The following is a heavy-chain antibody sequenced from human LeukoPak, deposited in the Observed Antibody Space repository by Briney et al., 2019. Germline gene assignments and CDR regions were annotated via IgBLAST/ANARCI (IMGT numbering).Heavy chain of an antibody. Sequence: SQTLSLTCTVSGGTISSGGYYWSWIRQHPGKGLEWIGDIYYSGSTYYNPSLKSRVTISVDTSKNQFSLKLSSVTAADTAVYYCARVSYDSSGYRLDYWGQGTLVTVSS. V-gene: IGHV4-30-4*08. D-gene: IGHD3-22*01. CDR1: GGTISSGGYY. CDR2: IYYSGST. J-gene: IGHJ4*02. CDR3: ARVSYDSSGYRLDY.